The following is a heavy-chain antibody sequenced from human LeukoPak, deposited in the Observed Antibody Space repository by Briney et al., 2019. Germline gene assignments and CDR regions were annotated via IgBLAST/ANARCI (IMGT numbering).Heavy chain of an antibody. V-gene: IGHV1-18*01. Sequence: ASVKVSCKASGYSLIHYGFSWVRPAPRQGLEWMGWISGYNGDTNYGQKFQGRVTMTTDTSTSTAYMELRSLRSDDTAVYCSARYFYQYDSSGYYLDAFYIWGQGTMVAVSS. D-gene: IGHD3-22*01. CDR2: ISGYNGDT. CDR1: GYSLIHYG. CDR3: ARYFYQYDSSGYYLDAFYI. J-gene: IGHJ3*02.